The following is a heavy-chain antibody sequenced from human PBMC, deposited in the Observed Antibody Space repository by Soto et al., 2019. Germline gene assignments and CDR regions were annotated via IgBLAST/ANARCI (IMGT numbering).Heavy chain of an antibody. V-gene: IGHV3-9*01. CDR1: GFSFDDNA. CDR3: AKGVGRPVRNGMDV. D-gene: IGHD2-2*01. Sequence: LRLSCAVSGFSFDDNAMHWVRQAPGEGLEWVSGISWNSGSIGYADSVKGRFTISRDNVKNSLYLQMNSLRVEDTALYYCAKGVGRPVRNGMDVWGQGTTVTVSS. J-gene: IGHJ6*02. CDR2: ISWNSGSI.